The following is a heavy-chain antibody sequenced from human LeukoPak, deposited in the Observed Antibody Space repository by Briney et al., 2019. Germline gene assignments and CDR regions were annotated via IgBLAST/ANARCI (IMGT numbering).Heavy chain of an antibody. D-gene: IGHD3-16*02. CDR1: GGSISSSSYY. CDR2: IYYSGST. CDR3: AREAPNDRYMDV. Sequence: SETLSLTCTVSGGSISSSSYYWGWIRQPPGKGLEWIGSIYYSGSTYYNPSLKSRVTISVDTSKNQFSLKLSSVTAADTAVYYCAREAPNDRYMDVWGQGTTVTVSS. V-gene: IGHV4-39*07. J-gene: IGHJ6*02.